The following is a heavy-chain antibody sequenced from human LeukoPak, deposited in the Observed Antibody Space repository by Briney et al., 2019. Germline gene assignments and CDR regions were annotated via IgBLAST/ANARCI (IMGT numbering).Heavy chain of an antibody. V-gene: IGHV3-23*01. J-gene: IGHJ4*02. Sequence: GGSLRLSCAMSGFTFTNNAMTWVRQAPGKGLEWVSTISGGDVEIHYADSVKGRFTISRDNSKNTLYLQMNSLRAEDTAVYYCARIGAGSSRDYWGQGTLVTVSS. CDR2: ISGGDVEI. CDR1: GFTFTNNA. CDR3: ARIGAGSSRDY. D-gene: IGHD6-13*01.